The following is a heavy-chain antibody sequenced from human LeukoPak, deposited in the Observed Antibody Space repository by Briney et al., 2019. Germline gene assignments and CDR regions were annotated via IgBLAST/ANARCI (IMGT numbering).Heavy chain of an antibody. CDR2: IYSGGST. D-gene: IGHD5-18*01. CDR1: GFTVSSNY. Sequence: GGSLRLSCAASGFTVSSNYMSWVRQAPGKGLEWVSVIYSGGSTYYADSVKGRFTISRDNSKNTLYLQMNSLRAEDTAVYYCAKDRRYSYGTYFDYWGQGTLVTVSS. V-gene: IGHV3-53*01. CDR3: AKDRRYSYGTYFDY. J-gene: IGHJ4*02.